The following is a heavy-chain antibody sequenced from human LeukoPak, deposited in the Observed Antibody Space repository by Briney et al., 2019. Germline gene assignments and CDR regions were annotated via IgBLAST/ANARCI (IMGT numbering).Heavy chain of an antibody. CDR2: ISGSDDNT. D-gene: IGHD3-10*01. CDR3: AKVTYGSGTYGAFDY. Sequence: PGGTLRLSCAASGFTFSSHGMSWVRQAPGKGLEWVSTISGSDDNTYYADSVKGRFTISRDNSKNTLYLQMNSLRAEDTAVYYCAKVTYGSGTYGAFDYWGQGTLVTVSS. J-gene: IGHJ4*02. V-gene: IGHV3-23*01. CDR1: GFTFSSHG.